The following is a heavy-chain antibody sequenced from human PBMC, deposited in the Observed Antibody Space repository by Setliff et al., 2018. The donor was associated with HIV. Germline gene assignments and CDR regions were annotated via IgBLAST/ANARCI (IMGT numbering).Heavy chain of an antibody. CDR2: ISSNGGST. J-gene: IGHJ4*02. D-gene: IGHD2-2*01. Sequence: PGGSLRLSCSASGFTFSSYVMHWVRQAPGKGLEYVSAISSNGGSTYYADSVKGRFTISRDNSKNTLYLQMSSLRVEDTAVYYCVKAVIVVIPAAIFDYWGQGTLVTVSS. CDR1: GFTFSSYV. V-gene: IGHV3-64D*09. CDR3: VKAVIVVIPAAIFDY.